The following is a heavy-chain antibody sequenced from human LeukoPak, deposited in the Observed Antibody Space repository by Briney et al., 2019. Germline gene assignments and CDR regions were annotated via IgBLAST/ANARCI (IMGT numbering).Heavy chain of an antibody. J-gene: IGHJ4*02. CDR3: ARQDSPVNDFWSGYYFDY. V-gene: IGHV1-46*01. CDR2: INPSGGST. D-gene: IGHD3-3*01. CDR1: GYTFTSYY. Sequence: ASVKVSCKASGYTFTSYYMHWVRQAPGQGLEWMGIINPSGGSTNYAQKLQGRVTMTTDTSTSTAYMELRSLRSDDTAVYYCARQDSPVNDFWSGYYFDYWGQGTLVTVSS.